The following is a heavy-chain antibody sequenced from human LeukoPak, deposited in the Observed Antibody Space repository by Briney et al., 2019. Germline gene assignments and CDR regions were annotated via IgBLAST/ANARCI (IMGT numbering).Heavy chain of an antibody. D-gene: IGHD3-10*01. V-gene: IGHV1-69*04. Sequence: GASVKVSCKASGGTFSSYAISWVRQAPGQGVEWMGRIIPILGIANYAQKFQGRVTITADKSTSTAYMELSSLRSEDTAVYYCARDLTWFGELLTATGTTGDYWGQGTLVTVSS. CDR2: IIPILGIA. J-gene: IGHJ4*02. CDR3: ARDLTWFGELLTATGTTGDY. CDR1: GGTFSSYA.